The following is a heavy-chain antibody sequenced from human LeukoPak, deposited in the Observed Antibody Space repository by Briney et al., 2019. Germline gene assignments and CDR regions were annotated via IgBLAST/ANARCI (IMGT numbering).Heavy chain of an antibody. CDR2: INHSGST. V-gene: IGHV4-34*01. CDR3: ARGGRGRAARHFDY. D-gene: IGHD6-6*01. CDR1: GGSFSGYY. Sequence: SETLSLTCAVYGGSFSGYYWRWVRQPPGKGLEWIGEINHSGSTNYNPSLKSRVTISVDTSKNQFSLKLSSVTAADTAVYYCARGGRGRAARHFDYWGQGTLVTVSS. J-gene: IGHJ4*02.